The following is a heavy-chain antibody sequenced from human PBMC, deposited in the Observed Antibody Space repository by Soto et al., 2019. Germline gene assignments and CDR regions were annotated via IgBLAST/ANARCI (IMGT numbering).Heavy chain of an antibody. Sequence: ASVKVSCKASGYTFTSYDINWVRQATGQGLEWMGWMNPNSGNTGYSRKFQGRVTITRDTSASTAYMELSSLRSEDTAVYYCARGLAGNLWGQGTLVTVSS. CDR2: MNPNSGNT. CDR3: ARGLAGNL. J-gene: IGHJ5*02. CDR1: GYTFTSYD. D-gene: IGHD6-13*01. V-gene: IGHV1-8*01.